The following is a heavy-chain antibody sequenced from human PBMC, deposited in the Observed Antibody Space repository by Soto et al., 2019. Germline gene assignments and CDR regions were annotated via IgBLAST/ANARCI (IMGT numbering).Heavy chain of an antibody. CDR3: ARDQVRFLDTTNWFDP. J-gene: IGHJ5*02. D-gene: IGHD3-3*01. CDR2: ISAYNGNT. V-gene: IGHV1-18*01. CDR1: GYTFTSYG. Sequence: ASVKVSCKASGYTFTSYGISWVRQAPGQGLEWMGWISAYNGNTNYAQKLQGRVTMTTDTSTSTAYMELRSLRSDDTAVYYCARDQVRFLDTTNWFDPWGQGTLVTV.